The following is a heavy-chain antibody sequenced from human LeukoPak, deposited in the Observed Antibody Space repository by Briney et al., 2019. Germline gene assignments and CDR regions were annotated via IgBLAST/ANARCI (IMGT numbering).Heavy chain of an antibody. CDR2: IYHSGST. Sequence: SQTLSLTCAVSGGSISSGGYSWSWIRQPPGKGLEWIGYIYHSGSTYYNPSLKSRVTISVDRSKNQFSLKLSSVTAADTAVYYCARAVGNYYGSGSCYFDYWGQGTLVTVSS. CDR3: ARAVGNYYGSGSCYFDY. CDR1: GGSISSGGYS. D-gene: IGHD3-10*01. V-gene: IGHV4-30-2*01. J-gene: IGHJ4*02.